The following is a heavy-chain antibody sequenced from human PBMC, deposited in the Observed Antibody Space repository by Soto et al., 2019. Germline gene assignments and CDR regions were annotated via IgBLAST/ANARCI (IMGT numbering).Heavy chain of an antibody. V-gene: IGHV3-23*01. CDR1: GFAFSSYT. CDR3: AKDRGGFARGWEYYDF. D-gene: IGHD6-19*01. J-gene: IGHJ4*02. Sequence: PGGSLRLSCAASGFAFSSYTMSWVRQTPGKGLEWVSSISASGGSTYYGDSLKGRFTISRDNSKNTLNLHIKSLGVEDSAVYYCAKDRGGFARGWEYYDFWGQGTRVTVSS. CDR2: ISASGGST.